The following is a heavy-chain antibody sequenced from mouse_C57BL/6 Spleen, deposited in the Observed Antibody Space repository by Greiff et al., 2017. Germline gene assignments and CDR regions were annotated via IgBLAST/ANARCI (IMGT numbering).Heavy chain of an antibody. CDR2: IYPGDGDT. CDR3: ARRDSLDY. V-gene: IGHV1-82*01. CDR1: GYAFSSSW. J-gene: IGHJ2*01. Sequence: VQLQQSGPELVKPGASVKISCKASGYAFSSSWMNWVKQRPGKGLEWIGRIYPGDGDTNYNGKFKGKATLTADKSSSTAYMQLSSLTSEDSAVYFCARRDSLDYWGQGTTLTVSS.